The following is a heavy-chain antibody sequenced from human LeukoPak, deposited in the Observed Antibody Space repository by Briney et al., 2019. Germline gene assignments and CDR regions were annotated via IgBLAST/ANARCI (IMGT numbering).Heavy chain of an antibody. Sequence: PSQTLSLTCAVSGASISSGGYSWSWIRQPPGKGLEWIGYIYYSGSTYYNPSLKSRVTISVDTSKNQFSLKLSSVTAADTAVYYCARGGGGYDSARYYYYYYYMDVWGKGTTVTVSS. CDR2: IYYSGST. D-gene: IGHD5-12*01. V-gene: IGHV4-30-4*07. J-gene: IGHJ6*03. CDR3: ARGGGGYDSARYYYYYYYMDV. CDR1: GASISSGGYS.